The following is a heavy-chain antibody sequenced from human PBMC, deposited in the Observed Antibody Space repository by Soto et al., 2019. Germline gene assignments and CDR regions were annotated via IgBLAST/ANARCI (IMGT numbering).Heavy chain of an antibody. Sequence: SETLSLTCPFSGLHFNINAYFWYLAWIRQPPGKGLEWIGSIDNGGNTHYNAPLKSRVIISADTSKNQFSLSLNSVTAADTAVYYCVKRSLLMAPTWGQGIQVTV. CDR1: GLHFNINAYF. J-gene: IGHJ4*02. CDR2: IDNGGNT. V-gene: IGHV4-39*01. D-gene: IGHD1-26*01. CDR3: VKRSLLMAPT.